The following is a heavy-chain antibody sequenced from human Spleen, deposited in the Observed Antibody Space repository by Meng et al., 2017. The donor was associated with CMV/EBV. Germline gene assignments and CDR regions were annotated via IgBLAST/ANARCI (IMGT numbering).Heavy chain of an antibody. V-gene: IGHV4-59*01. CDR2: VFYSGTT. CDR1: GGSIKNYY. Sequence: SETLSLTCTVSGGSIKNYYWSWIRQPPGKTLEWIGYVFYSGTTNYNSSLKRRVTMSVDMSRNQFSLRLTSVTAADTAVYYCAGTPRYAFGGVFGYDPFDYWGQGNLVTVSS. J-gene: IGHJ4*02. CDR3: AGTPRYAFGGVFGYDPFDY. D-gene: IGHD5-12*01.